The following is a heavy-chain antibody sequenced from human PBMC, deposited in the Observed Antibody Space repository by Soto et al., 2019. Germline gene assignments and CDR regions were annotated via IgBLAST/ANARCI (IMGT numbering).Heavy chain of an antibody. J-gene: IGHJ4*02. V-gene: IGHV1-2*02. Sequence: ASVKVSCKASGYTFTGYYMHWVRQAPGQGLEWMGWINPNSGGTNYAQKFQGRVTVTRDTSASTAYMELSSLRSEDTAVYYCARSIVVVTALDYWRQGTLVTV. D-gene: IGHD2-21*02. CDR3: ARSIVVVTALDY. CDR2: INPNSGGT. CDR1: GYTFTGYY.